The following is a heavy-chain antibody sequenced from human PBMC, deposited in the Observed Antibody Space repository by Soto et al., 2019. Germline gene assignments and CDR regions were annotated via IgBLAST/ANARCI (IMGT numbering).Heavy chain of an antibody. V-gene: IGHV3-30*04. Sequence: QVQLEESGGGVVQPGRSLRLSCAASGFTFSRHTLHWVRQAPGKGLEWVASISYDGSNKYYADSVKGRFTISRDNSMNALYVQMDSLRAEDTAVYYCARERLRLGELSLLGYFDYWGQGTLVTGSS. CDR1: GFTFSRHT. D-gene: IGHD3-16*02. J-gene: IGHJ4*02. CDR3: ARERLRLGELSLLGYFDY. CDR2: ISYDGSNK.